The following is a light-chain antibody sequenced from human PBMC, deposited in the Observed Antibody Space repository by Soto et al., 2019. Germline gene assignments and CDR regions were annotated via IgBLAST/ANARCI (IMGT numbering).Light chain of an antibody. V-gene: IGKV1-27*01. Sequence: IQMTQSPASLSASVGDRVTITCRASQGISNYLAWYQQEPGKVPKLLIYAASTLQSGGPSRFSGSGSGTDFTLTISSLQPEDVATYYCQKYNSAPNTFGQGTRLEIK. CDR1: QGISNY. CDR2: AAS. J-gene: IGKJ5*01. CDR3: QKYNSAPNT.